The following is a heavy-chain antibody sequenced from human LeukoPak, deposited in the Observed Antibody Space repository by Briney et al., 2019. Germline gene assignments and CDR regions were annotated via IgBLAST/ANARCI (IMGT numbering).Heavy chain of an antibody. CDR3: ARLYQQSKWKYYYYYMDA. V-gene: IGHV4-59*01. Sequence: SETLSLTCSVSGASFSTNYWSWIRQPPGRGLEWIGYVFDSGSTNYNPSLKSRVTISVDTSTKQFSLRLSSVIAADTAVYYCARLYQQSKWKYYYYYMDAWGKGTAVTVSS. CDR2: VFDSGST. CDR1: GASFSTNY. J-gene: IGHJ6*03. D-gene: IGHD1-1*01.